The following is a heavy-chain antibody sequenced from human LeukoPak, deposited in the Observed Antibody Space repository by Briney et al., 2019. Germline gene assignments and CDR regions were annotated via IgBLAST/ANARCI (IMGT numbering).Heavy chain of an antibody. J-gene: IGHJ6*03. Sequence: GGSLRLSCAASGFTFSSFAMTWVRKAPGKGLEWVPTVSGSAGRTDYADSVKGRFTISRDNLKNTLYLQMNGLRAEDTAVYYCAKNRGHCVDGVCHNYYYMDVWGRGTTVTVSS. CDR1: GFTFSSFA. V-gene: IGHV3-23*01. CDR2: VSGSAGRT. D-gene: IGHD2-8*02. CDR3: AKNRGHCVDGVCHNYYYMDV.